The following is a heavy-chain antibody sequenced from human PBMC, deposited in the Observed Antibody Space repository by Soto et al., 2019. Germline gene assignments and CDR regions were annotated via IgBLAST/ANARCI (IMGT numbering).Heavy chain of an antibody. CDR1: GGSISTNY. J-gene: IGHJ5*02. Sequence: SETLSLTCTVSGGSISTNYWSWIRQPPGKGLEWIGYISYSGYTNYNASLKSRITISVDTSKNQFSLKLTSVTAADTAVYYCARDLLVVPAAPGDWFDPWGQGTLVTVSS. CDR3: ARDLLVVPAAPGDWFDP. CDR2: ISYSGYT. V-gene: IGHV4-59*01. D-gene: IGHD2-2*01.